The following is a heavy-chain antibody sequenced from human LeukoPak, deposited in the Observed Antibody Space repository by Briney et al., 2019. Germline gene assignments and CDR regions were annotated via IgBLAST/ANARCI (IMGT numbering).Heavy chain of an antibody. CDR1: GHTFTGYY. V-gene: IGHV1-18*04. D-gene: IGHD1-20*01. Sequence: GASVKVSCKASGHTFTGYYMHWVRQAPGQGLEWMGWISAYNGNTNYAQKLQGRVTMTTDTSTSTAYMELRSLRSDDTAVYYCARPRDNWKPEFDYWGQGTLVTVSS. CDR3: ARPRDNWKPEFDY. CDR2: ISAYNGNT. J-gene: IGHJ4*02.